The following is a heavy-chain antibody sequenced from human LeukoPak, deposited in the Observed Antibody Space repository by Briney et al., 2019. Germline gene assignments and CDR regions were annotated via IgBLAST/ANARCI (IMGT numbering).Heavy chain of an antibody. CDR2: MYSSGST. CDR3: ARSGSGYLRYYFDY. D-gene: IGHD5-12*01. V-gene: IGHV4-39*07. Sequence: ASETLSLTCTVSGGFISSSSYYWGWIRQPPGKGREWIGSMYSSGSTYYNPSLKSRVTISVDTYKNQFSLKLSSVTAADTAVYYCARSGSGYLRYYFDYWGQGTLVTVSS. CDR1: GGFISSSSYY. J-gene: IGHJ4*02.